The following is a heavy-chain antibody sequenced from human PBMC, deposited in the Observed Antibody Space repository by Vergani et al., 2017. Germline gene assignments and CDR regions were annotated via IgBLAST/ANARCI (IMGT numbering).Heavy chain of an antibody. CDR1: GGSVSSGSYY. Sequence: QVQLQESGPGLVKPSETLSLTCTVSGGSVSSGSYYWSWIRQPPGKGLEWIGYIYYSGSTNYNPSLKSRVTISVDTSKNQFSLKLSSVTAADTAVYYCARFSIQNWFDPWGQGTLVTVSS. V-gene: IGHV4-61*01. D-gene: IGHD3-3*01. CDR2: IYYSGST. J-gene: IGHJ5*02. CDR3: ARFSIQNWFDP.